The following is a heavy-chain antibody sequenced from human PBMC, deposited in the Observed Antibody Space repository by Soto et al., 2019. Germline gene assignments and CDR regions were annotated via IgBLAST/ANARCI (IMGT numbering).Heavy chain of an antibody. Sequence: GASVKVSCKASGGTFSSYAISWVRQAPGQGLEWMGGIIPIFGTANYAQKFQGRGTITADKSTSTAYMELSSLRSEDTAVYYCARNPLPTTVNVPLGYYYYGMDVWGQGTTVTVSS. CDR2: IIPIFGTA. CDR1: GGTFSSYA. CDR3: ARNPLPTTVNVPLGYYYYGMDV. D-gene: IGHD4-17*01. J-gene: IGHJ6*02. V-gene: IGHV1-69*06.